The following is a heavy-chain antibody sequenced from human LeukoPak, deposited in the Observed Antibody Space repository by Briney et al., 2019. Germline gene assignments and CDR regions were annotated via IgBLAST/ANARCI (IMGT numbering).Heavy chain of an antibody. CDR1: GGSISSSTYY. V-gene: IGHV4-39*07. CDR3: ARVRNTRVPAATFDP. D-gene: IGHD2-2*01. J-gene: IGHJ5*02. Sequence: PSETLSLTCTVSGGSISSSTYYWGWIRQSPGKGLEWIGSIYYSGSTYYNPSLKSRVTISVDTSKNQFSLKLSSVTAADTAVYYCARVRNTRVPAATFDPWGQGTLVTVSS. CDR2: IYYSGST.